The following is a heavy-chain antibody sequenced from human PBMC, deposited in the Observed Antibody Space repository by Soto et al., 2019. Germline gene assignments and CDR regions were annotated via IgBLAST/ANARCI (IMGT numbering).Heavy chain of an antibody. CDR2: FYYSGST. V-gene: IGHV4-39*07. D-gene: IGHD6-6*01. CDR1: GGSISSSSYY. J-gene: IGHJ5*02. Sequence: PSETLSLTCTVSGGSISSSSYYWGWIRQPPGKGLEWIGCFYYSGSTYYNPSLKSRVTISVDTSKNQFSLKLSSVTAADTAVYYCARNYAGVYSSSWGPNWFDPWGQGTLVTVPS. CDR3: ARNYAGVYSSSWGPNWFDP.